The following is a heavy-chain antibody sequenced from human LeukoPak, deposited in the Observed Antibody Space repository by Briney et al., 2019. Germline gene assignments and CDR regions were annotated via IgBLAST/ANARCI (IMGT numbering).Heavy chain of an antibody. D-gene: IGHD5-12*01. J-gene: IGHJ4*02. Sequence: ASVKVSCKASGYTFTSYCMHWVRQAPGQGLEWMGIINPSGGSTSYTQKFQGRVTMTRDTSTSTVYMELSSLRSEDTAVHYCARDQGWLPFYWGQGTLVTVSS. CDR1: GYTFTSYC. CDR2: INPSGGST. V-gene: IGHV1-46*01. CDR3: ARDQGWLPFY.